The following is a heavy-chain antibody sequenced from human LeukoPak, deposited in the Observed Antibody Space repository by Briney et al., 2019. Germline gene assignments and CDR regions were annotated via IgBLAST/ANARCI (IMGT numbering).Heavy chain of an antibody. CDR1: GYTFTGYY. CDR2: INPNSGGT. CDR3: ARDLMDRELLHLPQYYFDY. J-gene: IGHJ4*02. Sequence: ASVKVSCKASGYTFTGYYMHWVRQAPGQGLEWMGWINPNSGGTNYAQKFQGRVTMTRDTSISTAYMELSRLRSDDTAVYHCARDLMDRELLHLPQYYFDYWGQGTLVTVSS. D-gene: IGHD1-26*01. V-gene: IGHV1-2*02.